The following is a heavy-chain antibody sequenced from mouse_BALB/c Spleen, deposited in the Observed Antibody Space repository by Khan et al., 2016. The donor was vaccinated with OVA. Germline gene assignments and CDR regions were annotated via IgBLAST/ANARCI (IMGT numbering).Heavy chain of an antibody. Sequence: EVQLQESGPSLVKPSQTLSLTCSVTGDSITTGYWNWIRKFQGNKLEYMGYIIYTGYTYYNPSLKSRISITRHTSNNQYYLQLNSVTDEDTATYYCARSTYRYAFVYWGQGTLVTVSA. CDR3: ARSTYRYAFVY. D-gene: IGHD2-14*01. V-gene: IGHV3-8*02. J-gene: IGHJ3*01. CDR1: GDSITTGY. CDR2: IIYTGYT.